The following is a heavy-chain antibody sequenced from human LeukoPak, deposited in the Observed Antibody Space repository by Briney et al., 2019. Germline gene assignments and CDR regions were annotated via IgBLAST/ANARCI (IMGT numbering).Heavy chain of an antibody. D-gene: IGHD6-25*01. Sequence: GGSLRLSCEAPGISLSSYFISWIRQAPGKGLEWISYITNTGRSTNYTDAVKGRFTISRDNGKQSVYLEMTDLRAEDTAVYYCAREASGNYHVFDSWGQGTLVIVSS. J-gene: IGHJ4*02. CDR2: ITNTGRST. V-gene: IGHV3-11*04. CDR3: AREASGNYHVFDS. CDR1: GISLSSYF.